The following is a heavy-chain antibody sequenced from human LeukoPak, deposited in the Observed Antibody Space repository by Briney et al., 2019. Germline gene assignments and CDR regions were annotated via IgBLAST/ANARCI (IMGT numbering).Heavy chain of an antibody. Sequence: GGSLRLSCAASGFTVSSSYMSWVRQAPGKGLEWVSVIYSGGDTHYAGSVKGRFNISRDNSVNTLYLQMNRLRTEDTAVYYCARAFVTAAGFFDTWGQGTLVTVSS. CDR3: ARAFVTAAGFFDT. J-gene: IGHJ4*02. CDR1: GFTVSSSY. V-gene: IGHV3-66*02. CDR2: IYSGGDT. D-gene: IGHD6-13*01.